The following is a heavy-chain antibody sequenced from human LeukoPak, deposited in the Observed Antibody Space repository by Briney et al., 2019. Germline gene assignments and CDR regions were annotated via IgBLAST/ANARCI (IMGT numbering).Heavy chain of an antibody. Sequence: SETLSLTCAVYGGSFSGYYWSWIRQPPGKGQEWIGEINHSGSTNYNPSLKSRVTISVDTSKNQFSLKLSSVTAADTAVYYCARAGPMITFGNYGYWGQGTLVTVSS. V-gene: IGHV4-34*01. J-gene: IGHJ4*02. D-gene: IGHD3-16*01. CDR3: ARAGPMITFGNYGY. CDR1: GGSFSGYY. CDR2: INHSGST.